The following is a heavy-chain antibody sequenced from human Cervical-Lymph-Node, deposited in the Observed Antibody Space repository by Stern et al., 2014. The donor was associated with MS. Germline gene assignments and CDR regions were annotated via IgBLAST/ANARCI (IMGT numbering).Heavy chain of an antibody. Sequence: QVQLVQSGAEVKKPGASVKVSCKASGYTFTSYAMHWVRQAPGQRLEWMGWINAGNGNTKYSQKFQGRVTITRDTSASTAYMELSSMRSEDTAVYYCAREIHPWLQLLGYSYYYYYGMDVWGQGTTVTVSS. V-gene: IGHV1-3*01. D-gene: IGHD5-24*01. CDR2: INAGNGNT. CDR3: AREIHPWLQLLGYSYYYYYGMDV. J-gene: IGHJ6*02. CDR1: GYTFTSYA.